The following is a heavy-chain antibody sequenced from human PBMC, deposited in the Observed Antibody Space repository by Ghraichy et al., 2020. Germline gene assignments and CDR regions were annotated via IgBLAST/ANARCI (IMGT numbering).Heavy chain of an antibody. J-gene: IGHJ4*02. CDR2: ISGSGGST. CDR1: GFTFSTYA. D-gene: IGHD6-6*01. V-gene: IGHV3-23*01. Sequence: GGSLRLSCAASGFTFSTYAMSWVRQAPGKGVEWVSGISGSGGSTYYADSVKGRFTISRDNSKNTLYLQMNSLRAEDTAVYYCAKDEKSAARSYYFDYWGQGTLVTVSS. CDR3: AKDEKSAARSYYFDY.